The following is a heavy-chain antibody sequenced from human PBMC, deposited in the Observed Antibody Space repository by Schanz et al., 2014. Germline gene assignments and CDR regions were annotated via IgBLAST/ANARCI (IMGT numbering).Heavy chain of an antibody. CDR2: IYSGIGA. J-gene: IGHJ4*02. CDR1: GFTVSSNH. V-gene: IGHV3-66*01. CDR3: ARGTDWNLHY. D-gene: IGHD1-1*01. Sequence: DVQLLESGGGLIQPGGSLRLSCAVSGFTVSSNHMSWVRQAPGKGLEWVSVIYSGIGAYYADSVKGRFTVSRDSGQNSLYLQMNSLRAGDTAVYYCARGTDWNLHYWGQGALVTVSS.